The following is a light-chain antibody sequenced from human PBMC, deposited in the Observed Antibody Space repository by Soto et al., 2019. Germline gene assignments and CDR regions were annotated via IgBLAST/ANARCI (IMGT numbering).Light chain of an antibody. CDR3: QHRSILGT. V-gene: IGKV3-11*01. CDR1: QSVSSY. CDR2: DAS. J-gene: IGKJ3*01. Sequence: EIVLTQSPATLSLSPGERATLSCRASQSVSSYLAWYQQKPGQAPRLLIYDASNRATGIPARFSGSGSGTDFTLTITSLEPEDFAVYYCQHRSILGTFGPGTKVDIK.